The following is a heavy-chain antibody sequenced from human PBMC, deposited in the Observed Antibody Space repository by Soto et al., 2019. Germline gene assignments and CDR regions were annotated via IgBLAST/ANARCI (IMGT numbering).Heavy chain of an antibody. CDR2: INPSGGST. D-gene: IGHD3-22*01. CDR1: GYTFTSYY. J-gene: IGHJ6*02. V-gene: IGHV1-46*01. CDR3: ARDSRYYDSSGHNPTPMDV. Sequence: ASVKVSCKASGYTFTSYYMHWVRQAPGQGLEWMGIINPSGGSTSYAQKFQGRVTMTRDTSTSTVYMELSSLRSEDTAVYYCARDSRYYDSSGHNPTPMDVWGQGTTVTVSS.